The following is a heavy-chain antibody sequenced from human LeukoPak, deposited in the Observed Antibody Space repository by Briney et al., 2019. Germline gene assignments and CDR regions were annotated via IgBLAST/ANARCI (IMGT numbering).Heavy chain of an antibody. Sequence: PGGSLRLSCEASGFTFSTYWMHWVRQAPGKELVWVSRINGDGSITDYAASVKGRFTVSRDNAKNTLYLQMNSLRAEDTSVYCCATISRSVSSHFDYWGQGTLVTVSS. V-gene: IGHV3-74*01. CDR2: INGDGSIT. D-gene: IGHD1-26*01. J-gene: IGHJ4*02. CDR3: ATISRSVSSHFDY. CDR1: GFTFSTYW.